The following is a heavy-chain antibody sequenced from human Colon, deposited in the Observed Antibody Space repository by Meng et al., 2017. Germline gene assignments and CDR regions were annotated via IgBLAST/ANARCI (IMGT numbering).Heavy chain of an antibody. D-gene: IGHD2/OR15-2a*01. Sequence: QLQLFRSGPEGQSPGSSGQVSCKASGYAFTSYEINWVRQAPGQGLEWMGWMNPNSDNTASAQHFLGRVTMTRDTSINTAYMELTSLRFDDTAVYYCARDRIGGFDLWGQGTLVTVSS. CDR3: ARDRIGGFDL. V-gene: IGHV1-8*01. CDR2: MNPNSDNT. J-gene: IGHJ4*02. CDR1: GYAFTSYE.